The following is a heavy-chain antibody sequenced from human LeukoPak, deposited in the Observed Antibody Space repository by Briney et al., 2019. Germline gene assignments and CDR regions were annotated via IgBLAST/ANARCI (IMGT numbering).Heavy chain of an antibody. J-gene: IGHJ4*02. V-gene: IGHV3-21*01. Sequence: GGSLRLSCAASGFTFSNYGMHWVRQAPGKGLEWVSSISSSSSYIYYADSVKGRFTISRDNAKNSLYLQMSSLRAEDTAVYYCVRDSGSSEFYFDYWGQGTLVTVSS. D-gene: IGHD1-26*01. CDR2: ISSSSSYI. CDR3: VRDSGSSEFYFDY. CDR1: GFTFSNYG.